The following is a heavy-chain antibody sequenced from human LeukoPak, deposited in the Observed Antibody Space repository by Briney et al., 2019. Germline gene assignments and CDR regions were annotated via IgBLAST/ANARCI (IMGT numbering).Heavy chain of an antibody. J-gene: IGHJ4*02. D-gene: IGHD2-15*01. CDR3: ARGHCSGGTCYPYYFDY. CDR1: GGSISSGGYS. V-gene: IGHV4-30-2*01. CDR2: IYHSGST. Sequence: SETLSLTCAVSGGSISSGGYSWSWIRQPPGKGLEWIGYIYHSGSTYYNPSLKSRVTISVDRSKNQFSLKLSSVTAADTAVYYCARGHCSGGTCYPYYFDYWGQGTLVTVSS.